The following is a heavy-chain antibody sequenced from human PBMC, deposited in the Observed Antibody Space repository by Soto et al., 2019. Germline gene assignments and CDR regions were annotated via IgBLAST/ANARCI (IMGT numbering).Heavy chain of an antibody. D-gene: IGHD5-12*01. V-gene: IGHV3-30*18. J-gene: IGHJ4*02. CDR2: ISYDGSNK. Sequence: QVQLVESGGGVVQPGRSLRLSCAASGFTFSSYGMHWVRQAPGKGLEWVAVISYDGSNKYYADSVKGRFTISRDNSKNTLYLQMNSLRAEDTAVYYCAKGLGGYDRGGYWGQGTLVTVSS. CDR3: AKGLGGYDRGGY. CDR1: GFTFSSYG.